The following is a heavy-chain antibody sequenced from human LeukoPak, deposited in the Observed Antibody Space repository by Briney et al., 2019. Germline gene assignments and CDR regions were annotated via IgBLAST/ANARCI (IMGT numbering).Heavy chain of an antibody. CDR2: ISYDGSNK. D-gene: IGHD3-10*01. CDR1: GFTFSSYG. V-gene: IGHV3-30*18. CDR3: AKDSSLLLWFGEYLDY. J-gene: IGHJ4*02. Sequence: PGRSLRLSCAASGFTFSSYGMHWVCQASGKGLEWVAVISYDGSNKYYADSVKGRFTISRDNSKNTLYLQMNSLRAEDTAVYYCAKDSSLLLWFGEYLDYWGQGTLVTVSS.